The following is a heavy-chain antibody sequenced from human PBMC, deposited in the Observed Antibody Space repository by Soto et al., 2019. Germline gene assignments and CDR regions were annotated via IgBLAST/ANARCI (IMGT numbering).Heavy chain of an antibody. CDR2: IYSGGST. D-gene: IGHD6-19*01. Sequence: GGSLRLSCAASGFTVSSNYMSWVRQAPVKGLEWVSVIYSGGSTYYADSVKGRFTISRYNSKNTLYLQMNSLRAEDTAVYYCARASYSSGWYFSWGQGPLVTVAA. V-gene: IGHV3-66*01. J-gene: IGHJ5*02. CDR1: GFTVSSNY. CDR3: ARASYSSGWYFS.